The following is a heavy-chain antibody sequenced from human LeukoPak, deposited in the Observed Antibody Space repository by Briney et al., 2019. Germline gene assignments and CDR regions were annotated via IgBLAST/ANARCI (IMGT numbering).Heavy chain of an antibody. V-gene: IGHV1-18*01. CDR2: ISAYNGNT. CDR1: GYTFTSYG. D-gene: IGHD6-6*01. Sequence: ASVKVSSKASGYTFTSYGISGVRQAPGQGLEWMGWISAYNGNTKYAQKLQGRVTMTTDTSTSTAYMELRSLRSDDTAVYYCARDIDEYSSSSPSFYYYYGMDVWGQGTTVTVSS. CDR3: ARDIDEYSSSSPSFYYYYGMDV. J-gene: IGHJ6*02.